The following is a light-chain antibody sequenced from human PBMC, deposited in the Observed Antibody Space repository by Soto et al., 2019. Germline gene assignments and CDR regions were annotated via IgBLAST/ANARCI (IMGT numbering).Light chain of an antibody. CDR1: QRISSN. CDR2: GAS. CDR3: QQYGSTPPYT. V-gene: IGKV3D-15*01. J-gene: IGKJ2*01. Sequence: EIVMTQSPATLSVSPGERATLSCRASQRISSNLAWYQHKPGQAPRLLIFGASTRATGIPDRFSASGSGTDFTLTISRLEPEDSAVYFCQQYGSTPPYTFGQGTKLEI.